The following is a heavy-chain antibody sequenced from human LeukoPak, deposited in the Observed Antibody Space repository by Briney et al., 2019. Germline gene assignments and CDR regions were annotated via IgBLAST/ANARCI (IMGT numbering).Heavy chain of an antibody. CDR3: ARTYYDILTGYNPYFDY. CDR2: IRQDGSNE. CDR1: GFIFSSDV. J-gene: IGHJ4*02. Sequence: GGSLRLSCAASGFIFSSDVMHWVRQAPGKGLEWVGLIRQDGSNEYKDSVKGRFTISRDNAKNFLYLQMNSLRAEDTAVYYCARTYYDILTGYNPYFDYWGQGILVTVSS. V-gene: IGHV3-33*01. D-gene: IGHD3-9*01.